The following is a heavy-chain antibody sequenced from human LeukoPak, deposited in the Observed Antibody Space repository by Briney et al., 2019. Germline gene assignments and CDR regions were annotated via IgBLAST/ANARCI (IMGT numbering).Heavy chain of an antibody. CDR3: ATGPFHTGYCRSTSCSGVFWFDP. CDR1: GYTPTELS. V-gene: IGHV1-24*01. CDR2: FDPEDGET. Sequence: ASVKVSCKVSGYTPTELSMHWVRQAPGKGLEWMGGFDPEDGETIYAQKFQGRVTMTEDTSTDTAYMELSSLRSEDTAVYYCATGPFHTGYCRSTSCSGVFWFDPWGQGTLVTVSS. D-gene: IGHD2-2*01. J-gene: IGHJ5*02.